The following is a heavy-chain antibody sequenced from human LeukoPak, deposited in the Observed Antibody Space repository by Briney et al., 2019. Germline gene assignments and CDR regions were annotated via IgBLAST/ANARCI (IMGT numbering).Heavy chain of an antibody. CDR2: ISGGSSAI. Sequence: GGSLRLSCAASGFTFSNYAMSWVRQVPGKGLEWVSAISGGSSAIYYADYVKGRFTISRDNSKNTLYLQMNSLKTEDTAVYYCVKGGSRSSWGQGTMVTVSS. V-gene: IGHV3-23*01. CDR3: VKGGSRSS. CDR1: GFTFSNYA. J-gene: IGHJ3*01. D-gene: IGHD2-2*01.